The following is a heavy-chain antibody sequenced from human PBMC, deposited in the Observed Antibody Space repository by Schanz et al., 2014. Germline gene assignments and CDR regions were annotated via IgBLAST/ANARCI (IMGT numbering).Heavy chain of an antibody. Sequence: QVQLVQSGAEVKKPGASVKVSCKASGYTTFTDYYIHWVRQAPGQGLEWMGWINPNSGDTNYAQKLQGRVTITADRSTSTAYMELSSLRSEDTAVYYCARGYGDSPTDFWGQGTLVTVSS. D-gene: IGHD4-17*01. CDR2: INPNSGDT. CDR1: GYTTFTDYY. CDR3: ARGYGDSPTDF. V-gene: IGHV1-2*02. J-gene: IGHJ4*02.